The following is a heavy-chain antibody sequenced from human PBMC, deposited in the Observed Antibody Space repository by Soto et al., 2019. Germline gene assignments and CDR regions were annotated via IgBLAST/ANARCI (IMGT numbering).Heavy chain of an antibody. CDR3: ARSAILVNSYSYCYGMDV. CDR1: GYSFSSYW. CDR2: IYPGDSDT. V-gene: IGHV5-51*03. D-gene: IGHD3-3*01. J-gene: IGHJ6*02. Sequence: GGPLKISRKGSGYSFSSYWIFWLRNIRGKGLELIGIIYPGDSDTRYSPWFQGQGTISADNCIITAYLQWSSLKASDTAMSYCARSAILVNSYSYCYGMDVWGQGNTVTVSS.